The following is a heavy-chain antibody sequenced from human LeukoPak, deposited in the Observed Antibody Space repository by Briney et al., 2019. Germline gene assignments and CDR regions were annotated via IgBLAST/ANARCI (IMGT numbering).Heavy chain of an antibody. CDR1: GFTFSSYW. Sequence: GGSLRLSCAASGFTFSSYWMSWVRQAPGKELEWVANIKQDGSEKYYVDSVKGRFTISRDNAKNSLYLQMNSLRAEDTAVYYCARDRHIVVVPAAIRRSSYFDYWGQGTLVTVSS. D-gene: IGHD2-2*02. CDR3: ARDRHIVVVPAAIRRSSYFDY. J-gene: IGHJ4*02. CDR2: IKQDGSEK. V-gene: IGHV3-7*01.